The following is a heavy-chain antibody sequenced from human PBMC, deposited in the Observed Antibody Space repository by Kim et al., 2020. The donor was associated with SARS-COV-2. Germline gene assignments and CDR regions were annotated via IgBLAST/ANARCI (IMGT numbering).Heavy chain of an antibody. V-gene: IGHV3-33*01. D-gene: IGHD3-16*01. CDR2: IWYDGSNK. Sequence: WGSLRLSCAASGFTFSSYGMHWVRQAPGKGLEWVAVIWYDGSNKYYADSVKGRFTISRDNSKNTLYLQMNSLRAEDTAVYYCARDREAYIKHRYAFDIWGHGTMVTVSS. J-gene: IGHJ3*02. CDR3: ARDREAYIKHRYAFDI. CDR1: GFTFSSYG.